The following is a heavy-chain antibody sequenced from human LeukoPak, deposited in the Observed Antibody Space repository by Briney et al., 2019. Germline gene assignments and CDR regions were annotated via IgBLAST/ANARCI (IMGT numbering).Heavy chain of an antibody. J-gene: IGHJ4*02. D-gene: IGHD5-18*01. CDR3: ATMMEQNNSYGQLRGLGFDY. CDR1: GGSISSYY. CDR2: IYYSGST. Sequence: LSETLSLTCTVSGGSISSYYWSWIRQPPGKGLEWIGYIYYSGSTNYNPSLKSRVTISVDTSKNQFSLKLSSVTAADTAVYYCATMMEQNNSYGQLRGLGFDYWGQGTLVTVSS. V-gene: IGHV4-59*12.